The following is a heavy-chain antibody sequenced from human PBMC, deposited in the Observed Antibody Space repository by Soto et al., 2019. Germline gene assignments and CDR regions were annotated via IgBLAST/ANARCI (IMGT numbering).Heavy chain of an antibody. CDR1: GGSISSGGYY. CDR2: IYYSGST. J-gene: IGHJ5*02. Sequence: QVQLQESGPGLVKPSQTLSLTCTVSGGSISSGGYYWSWIRQHPGKGLEWIGYIYYSGSTYYNPSPKSRVTISVDTSKNQFSLKLSSVTAADTAVYYCARGAYSYGPNWFDPWGQGTLVTVSS. V-gene: IGHV4-31*03. CDR3: ARGAYSYGPNWFDP. D-gene: IGHD5-18*01.